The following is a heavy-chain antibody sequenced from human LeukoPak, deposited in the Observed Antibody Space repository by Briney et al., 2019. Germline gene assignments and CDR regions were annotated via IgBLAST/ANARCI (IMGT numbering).Heavy chain of an antibody. D-gene: IGHD3-22*01. V-gene: IGHV1-2*02. CDR3: ARTVSGYRIIDY. CDR1: GYTFTGYY. J-gene: IGHJ4*02. CDR2: INPNSGGT. Sequence: ASVKVSCKASGYTFTGYYMHWVRQAPGQGLEWMGWINPNSGGTNYAQKFQGRVTMTRDTSICTAYMELSRLRSDDTAVYYCARTVSGYRIIDYWGQGTLVTVSS.